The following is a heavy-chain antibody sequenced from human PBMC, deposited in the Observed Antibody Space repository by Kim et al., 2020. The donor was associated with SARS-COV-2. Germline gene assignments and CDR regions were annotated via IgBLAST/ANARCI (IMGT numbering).Heavy chain of an antibody. J-gene: IGHJ3*02. Sequence: SLKSRVTISVDTSKNQFSLKLSSVTAADTAVYYCARDKEGSGYDSKAFDIWGQGTMVTVSS. CDR3: ARDKEGSGYDSKAFDI. D-gene: IGHD5-12*01. V-gene: IGHV4-59*01.